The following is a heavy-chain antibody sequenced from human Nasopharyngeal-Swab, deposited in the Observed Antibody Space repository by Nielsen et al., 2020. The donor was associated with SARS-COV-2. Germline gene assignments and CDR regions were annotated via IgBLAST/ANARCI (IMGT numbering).Heavy chain of an antibody. V-gene: IGHV3-49*03. CDR2: IRSKAYGGTT. D-gene: IGHD7-27*01. CDR1: GFAFGDYA. J-gene: IGHJ5*02. Sequence: GESLKISCTASGFAFGDYAMRWFRQAPGKGLEWVGFIRSKAYGGTTEYAASVKGRFTISRDDSKSIAYLQMNSLKTEDTAVYYCTRGIKPKTGYHWGQGTLVTVSS. CDR3: TRGIKPKTGYH.